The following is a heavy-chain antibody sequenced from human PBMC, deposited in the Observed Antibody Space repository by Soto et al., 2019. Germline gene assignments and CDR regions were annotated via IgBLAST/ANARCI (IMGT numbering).Heavy chain of an antibody. J-gene: IGHJ3*01. CDR3: ARGRMKKWLANDAFDS. Sequence: ASVKVSCKASGYTFTSYGISWVRQAPGQGLEWMGWISAYNGNTNYAQKLQGRVTMTTDTSTSTAYMELRSLRSDDTAVYYCARGRMKKWLANDAFDSWGKGTMVTVS. V-gene: IGHV1-18*01. CDR1: GYTFTSYG. CDR2: ISAYNGNT. D-gene: IGHD6-19*01.